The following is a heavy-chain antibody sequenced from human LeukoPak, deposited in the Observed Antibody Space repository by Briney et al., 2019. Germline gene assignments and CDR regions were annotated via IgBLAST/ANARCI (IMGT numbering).Heavy chain of an antibody. CDR2: ISSSGSTI. CDR1: GFTFSDYY. D-gene: IGHD6-13*01. J-gene: IGHJ4*02. CDR3: ARDFAYGGAAAGGGAGYFDY. V-gene: IGHV3-11*01. Sequence: GGSLRLSCAASGFTFSDYYMSWIRQAPGKGLEWVSYISSSGSTIYYADSVKGGFTISRDNAKNSLYLQINSLRAEDTAVYYYARDFAYGGAAAGGGAGYFDYWGQGTLVTVSS.